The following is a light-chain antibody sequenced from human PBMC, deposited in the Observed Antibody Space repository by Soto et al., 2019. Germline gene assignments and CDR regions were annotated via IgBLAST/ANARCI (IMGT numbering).Light chain of an antibody. Sequence: QSALTQPASVSGSPGQSITISCTGTSSDVGGYNYVSWYQQQPGKAPKLMIYDVTNRPSGVSNRFSGSKSGNTASLTISGLKAEAEAEYYCSSYRSSSPFVVFGGGTKLTVL. CDR2: DVT. V-gene: IGLV2-14*01. CDR3: SSYRSSSPFVV. J-gene: IGLJ2*01. CDR1: SSDVGGYNY.